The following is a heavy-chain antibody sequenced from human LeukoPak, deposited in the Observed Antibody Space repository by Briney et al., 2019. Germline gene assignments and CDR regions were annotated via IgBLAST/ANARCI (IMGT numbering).Heavy chain of an antibody. V-gene: IGHV3-49*04. CDR1: GFAFGDYA. CDR2: IRSKAYGGTT. Sequence: GSLRLSCTASGFAFGDYAMSWVRQAPGKGLEWVGFIRSKAYGGTTEYAASVKGRFTISRDDSKSIAYLQMNSLKTEDTAVYYCTRDQLLPGGYYYYYMDVWGKGTTVTVSS. D-gene: IGHD2-2*01. J-gene: IGHJ6*03. CDR3: TRDQLLPGGYYYYYMDV.